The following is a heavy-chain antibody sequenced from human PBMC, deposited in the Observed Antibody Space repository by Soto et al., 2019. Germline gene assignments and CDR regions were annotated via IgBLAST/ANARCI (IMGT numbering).Heavy chain of an antibody. J-gene: IGHJ4*02. CDR1: GFTFSNAW. CDR2: IKSKTDGGTT. Sequence: GGSLRLSCAASGFTFSNAWMSGVRQAPGKGLEWVGRIKSKTDGGTTDYAAPLKGRFTISRDDSKNTLYLQMNSLKTDDTAVYYCTTVEQWLDVDYWGQGTLVTVSS. D-gene: IGHD6-19*01. V-gene: IGHV3-15*01. CDR3: TTVEQWLDVDY.